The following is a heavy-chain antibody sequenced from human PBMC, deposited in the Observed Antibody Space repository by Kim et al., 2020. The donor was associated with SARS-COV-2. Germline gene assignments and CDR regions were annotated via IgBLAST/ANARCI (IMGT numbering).Heavy chain of an antibody. CDR3: ARPRGSGSFYMDV. Sequence: SETLSLTCTVSGGSISSSSYYWGWIRQPPGKGLEWIGSIYYSGSTYYNPSLKSRVTISVDTSKNQFSLKLSSVTAADTAVYYCARPRGSGSFYMDVWGQGTTVTVSS. J-gene: IGHJ6*02. CDR1: GGSISSSSYY. V-gene: IGHV4-39*01. CDR2: IYYSGST. D-gene: IGHD3-10*01.